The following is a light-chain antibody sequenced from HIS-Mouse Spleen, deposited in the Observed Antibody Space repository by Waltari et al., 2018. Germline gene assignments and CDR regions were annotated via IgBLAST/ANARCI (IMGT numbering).Light chain of an antibody. Sequence: SSELPQDPAVSVALGQTVRITCQGDSLRSYYASWYQQKPGQAPVLVIYGKNNRPSGIQDRFSGSSSGNTASLTITGAQAEDEADYYCNSRDSSGNHVVFGGGTKLTVL. CDR1: SLRSYY. CDR2: GKN. J-gene: IGLJ2*01. V-gene: IGLV3-19*01. CDR3: NSRDSSGNHVV.